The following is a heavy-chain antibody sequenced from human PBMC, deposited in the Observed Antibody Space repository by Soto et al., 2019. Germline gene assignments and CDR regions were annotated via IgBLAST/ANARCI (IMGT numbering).Heavy chain of an antibody. V-gene: IGHV3-23*01. Sequence: GGFLRLSCAASGFTFSSYAMSWVRQAPGKGLEWVSAISGSGGSTYYADSVKGRFTISRDNSKNTLYLQMNSLRAEDTAVYYCAKFVRAELEGNFDYWGQGTLVTVSS. J-gene: IGHJ4*02. CDR1: GFTFSSYA. CDR3: AKFVRAELEGNFDY. CDR2: ISGSGGST. D-gene: IGHD1-1*01.